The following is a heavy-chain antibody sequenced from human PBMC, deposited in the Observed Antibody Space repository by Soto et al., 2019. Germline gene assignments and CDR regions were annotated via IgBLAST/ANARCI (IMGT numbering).Heavy chain of an antibody. Sequence: SGPTLVNPTQTLTLTCTFSGFSLSTSGMCVSWIRQPPGKALEWLPRIDWDDDKYYSTSLKTRLTISKDTSKNQVVLTMTNMDPVDTATYYCARIRQAPSSWYGSGRTTLDYWGQGTLVNVSS. J-gene: IGHJ4*02. CDR2: IDWDDDK. V-gene: IGHV2-70*11. CDR1: GFSLSTSGMC. D-gene: IGHD6-13*01. CDR3: ARIRQAPSSWYGSGRTTLDY.